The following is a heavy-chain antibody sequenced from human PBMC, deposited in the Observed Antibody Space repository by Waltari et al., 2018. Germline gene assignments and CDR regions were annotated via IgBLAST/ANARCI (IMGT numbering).Heavy chain of an antibody. J-gene: IGHJ3*02. D-gene: IGHD3-22*01. CDR3: ARPFLYDSSDEAFDI. CDR2: IYSGGST. V-gene: IGHV3-53*01. Sequence: EVQLVESGGGLIQPGGSLRLSCAASGFTVSSNYMSWVRQAPGKGLGWVSVIYSGGSTYYADSVKGRFTISRDNSKNTLYLQMNSLRAEDTAVYYCARPFLYDSSDEAFDIWGQGTMVTVSS. CDR1: GFTVSSNY.